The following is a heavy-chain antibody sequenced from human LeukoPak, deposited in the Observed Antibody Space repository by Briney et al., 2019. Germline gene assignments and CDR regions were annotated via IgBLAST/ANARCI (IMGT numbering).Heavy chain of an antibody. CDR2: ISSSGSTI. CDR1: GFTFSDYY. CDR3: ARVPAAPTYYFDY. D-gene: IGHD6-6*01. V-gene: IGHV3-11*01. Sequence: PGGSLRLSCAASGFTFSDYYMSWIRQAPGKGLEWVSYISSSGSTIYYADSVKGRFTISRDNAKNSLYLQMNSLRAEDTAVYYCARVPAAPTYYFDYWGQGTLVTVSS. J-gene: IGHJ4*02.